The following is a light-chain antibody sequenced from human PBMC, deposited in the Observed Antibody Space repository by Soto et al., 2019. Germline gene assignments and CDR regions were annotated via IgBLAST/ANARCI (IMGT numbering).Light chain of an antibody. CDR1: QRVSSSY. J-gene: IGKJ2*01. CDR3: QQYGSSLYT. CDR2: GAS. Sequence: EIVLTQSPGTLSLSPGERATLSCRASQRVSSSYLAWYQQKPGQAPRLLIYGASSSATGIPDRFSGSGYGTDFTITISRLEPDDFAVYYCQQYGSSLYTVGQGTKLEIK. V-gene: IGKV3-20*01.